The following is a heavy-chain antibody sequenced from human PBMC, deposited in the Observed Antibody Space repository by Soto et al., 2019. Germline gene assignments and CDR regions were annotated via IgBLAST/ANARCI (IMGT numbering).Heavy chain of an antibody. V-gene: IGHV3-48*01. CDR3: ARHPERIAEIGWFEP. Sequence: EVQLVESGGGLVQPGGSLRLSCAASGFTFSSYSMNWVRQAPGKGLEWVSYISSSSSTIYYADSVKGRFTISRDNAKNSVYLQMNSLRAEDTAVYYCARHPERIAEIGWFEPWGQGTLVTVSS. J-gene: IGHJ5*02. D-gene: IGHD6-13*01. CDR2: ISSSSSTI. CDR1: GFTFSSYS.